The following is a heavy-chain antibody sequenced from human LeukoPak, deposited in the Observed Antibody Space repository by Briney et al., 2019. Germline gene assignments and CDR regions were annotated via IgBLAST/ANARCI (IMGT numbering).Heavy chain of an antibody. J-gene: IGHJ5*02. CDR1: GGSFSGYY. CDR3: ARGLIRVWFDP. D-gene: IGHD2-21*01. CDR2: INHSGST. Sequence: SETLSLTCAVYGGSFSGYYWSWIRQPPGKGLEWIGEINHSGSTNYNPSLKSRVTISVDTSKNQFSLKLSSVTAADTAVYYCARGLIRVWFDPWCQGTLVTVSS. V-gene: IGHV4-34*01.